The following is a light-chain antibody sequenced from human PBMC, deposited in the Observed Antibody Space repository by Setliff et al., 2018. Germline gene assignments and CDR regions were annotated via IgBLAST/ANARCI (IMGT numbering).Light chain of an antibody. Sequence: QPVVTQEPSFSVSPGGTATLTCALSLGSVSTANYPSWYQQTPGQAPRRLIYRTNSRRSGVPARFSGSILGNKAALTITGAQAEDESDYYCLLSMGSGISVFGTGTKVTVL. CDR2: RTN. V-gene: IGLV8-61*01. CDR1: LGSVSTANY. J-gene: IGLJ1*01. CDR3: LLSMGSGISV.